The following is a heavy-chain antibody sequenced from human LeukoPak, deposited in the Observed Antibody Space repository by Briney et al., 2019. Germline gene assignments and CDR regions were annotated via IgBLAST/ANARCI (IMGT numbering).Heavy chain of an antibody. V-gene: IGHV4-34*01. CDR1: GGSFSGYH. Sequence: SETLSLTCAVYGGSFSGYHWSWIRQPPGKGLEWIGEINHSGSTNYNPSLKSRVTTSIDTSKNQFSLKLSSVTAADTAVYYCARCLDGSGSYTLDYWGQGTLVTVSS. D-gene: IGHD3-10*01. CDR2: INHSGST. J-gene: IGHJ4*02. CDR3: ARCLDGSGSYTLDY.